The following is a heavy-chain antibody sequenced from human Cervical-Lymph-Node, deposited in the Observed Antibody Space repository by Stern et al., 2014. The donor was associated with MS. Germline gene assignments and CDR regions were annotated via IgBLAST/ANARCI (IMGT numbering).Heavy chain of an antibody. CDR1: PYSISSGYY. D-gene: IGHD4-17*01. CDR3: ARWGYGDYEADY. J-gene: IGHJ4*02. CDR2: THRSGST. Sequence: QLVQSGPRLVKPSETLSLTCSVSPYSISSGYYWAWIRQSPGKGLEWIGTTHRSGSTYYNPSLKSRVTISADTSKNQFFLMLTSVAAADTAVYYCARWGYGDYEADYWGQGTLVTVSS. V-gene: IGHV4-38-2*02.